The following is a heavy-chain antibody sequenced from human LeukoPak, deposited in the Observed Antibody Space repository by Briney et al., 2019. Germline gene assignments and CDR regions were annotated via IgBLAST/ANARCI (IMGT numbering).Heavy chain of an antibody. CDR1: GFTFDDYG. D-gene: IGHD3-3*01. Sequence: GGSLRLSCAASGFTFDDYGMSWVRQAPGEGLEWVSGINWNGGSTGYADSVKGRFTISRDNAKNSLYLQMNSLRAEDTALYYCARDQFGVIIVTSQYYFDYWGQGTLVTVSS. CDR3: ARDQFGVIIVTSQYYFDY. J-gene: IGHJ4*02. V-gene: IGHV3-20*04. CDR2: INWNGGST.